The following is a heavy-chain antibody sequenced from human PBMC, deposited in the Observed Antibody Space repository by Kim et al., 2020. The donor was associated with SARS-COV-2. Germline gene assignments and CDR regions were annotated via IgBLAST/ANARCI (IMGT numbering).Heavy chain of an antibody. J-gene: IGHJ4*02. CDR1: GVSITSSRHY. D-gene: IGHD1-26*01. Sequence: SETLSLTCTVSGVSITSSRHYWGWIRQPPGKGLEWIASIHYSGNTYYNPSLKSRVTISQDTSKNQFSLKLSSVTAADTAVYYCARYEGGTMFDYWGQGTL. CDR3: ARYEGGTMFDY. V-gene: IGHV4-39*07. CDR2: IHYSGNT.